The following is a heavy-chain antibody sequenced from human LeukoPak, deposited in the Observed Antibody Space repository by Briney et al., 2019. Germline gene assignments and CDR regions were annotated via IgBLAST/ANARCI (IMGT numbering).Heavy chain of an antibody. CDR2: IYSDGST. D-gene: IGHD3/OR15-3a*01. Sequence: QPGGSLRVSCADSGFTVSSNYMSWVRQGPGKGLEWVSIIYSDGSTYYADSVKGRFTISRDNSKNTLYLQMNNLRAEDTAVYYCARVRTGYSDYWGQGTLVTVSS. V-gene: IGHV3-53*01. CDR1: GFTVSSNY. CDR3: ARVRTGYSDY. J-gene: IGHJ4*02.